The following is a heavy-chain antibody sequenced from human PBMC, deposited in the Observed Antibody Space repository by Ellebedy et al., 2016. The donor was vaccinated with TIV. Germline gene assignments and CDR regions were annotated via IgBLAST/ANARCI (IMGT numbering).Heavy chain of an antibody. V-gene: IGHV4-4*07. Sequence: SETLSLTXSVTGVSISSYSWSWIRQPAGKGLEWIGRIYTSGSSNYNPSLKSRVTISVDTSKNQFSLKLSSVTAADTAVYYCARGGTVAGTEWFDPWGQGTLVTVSS. D-gene: IGHD6-19*01. J-gene: IGHJ5*02. CDR3: ARGGTVAGTEWFDP. CDR2: IYTSGSS. CDR1: GVSISSYS.